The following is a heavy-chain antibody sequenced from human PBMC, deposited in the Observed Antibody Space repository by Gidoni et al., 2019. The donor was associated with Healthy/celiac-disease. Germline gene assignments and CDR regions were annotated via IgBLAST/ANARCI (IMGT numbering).Heavy chain of an antibody. Sequence: EVQLVESGGGLVKPGGSLRLSCAASGFTFSNAWMSWVRQAPGKGLEWVGRIKSKTDGGTTDYAAPVKGRFTISRDDSKNTLYLQMNSLKTEDTAVYYCTTRANFWSGYSDYWGQGTLVTVSS. J-gene: IGHJ4*02. CDR3: TTRANFWSGYSDY. CDR2: IKSKTDGGTT. CDR1: GFTFSNAW. D-gene: IGHD3-3*01. V-gene: IGHV3-15*01.